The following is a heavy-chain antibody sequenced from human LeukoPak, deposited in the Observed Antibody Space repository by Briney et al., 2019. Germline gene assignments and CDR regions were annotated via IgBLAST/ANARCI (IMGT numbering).Heavy chain of an antibody. Sequence: TSETLSLTCTVSGGSISSYYWSWIRQPAGKGLEWIGRIYTSGSTNYNPSLKSRVTMSVDTSKNQFSLKLSSVTAADTAVYYCARPLYNSGWDAFDIWGQGTMVTVSS. CDR2: IYTSGST. J-gene: IGHJ3*02. V-gene: IGHV4-4*07. CDR3: ARPLYNSGWDAFDI. CDR1: GGSISSYY. D-gene: IGHD6-19*01.